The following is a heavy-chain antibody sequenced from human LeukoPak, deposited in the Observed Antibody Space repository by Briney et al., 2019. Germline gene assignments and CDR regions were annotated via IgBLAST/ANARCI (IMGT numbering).Heavy chain of an antibody. D-gene: IGHD6-13*01. CDR2: INPNSGGT. V-gene: IGHV1-2*02. CDR3: AREAIAAAFNYYYYYGMDV. J-gene: IGHJ6*02. Sequence: GASVKVSCKASGYTFTSYYMHWVRQAPGQGLEWMGWINPNSGGTNYAQKFQGRVTMTRDTSISTAYMELSRLRSDDTAVYYCAREAIAAAFNYYYYYGMDVWGQGTTVTVSS. CDR1: GYTFTSYY.